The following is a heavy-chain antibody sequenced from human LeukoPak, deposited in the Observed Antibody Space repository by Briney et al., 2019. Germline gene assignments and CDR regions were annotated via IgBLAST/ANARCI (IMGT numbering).Heavy chain of an antibody. CDR3: TRGSLSGSSMDY. D-gene: IGHD1-26*01. Sequence: ASVRVSCKASGYTFTGYDINWVRQATGQGLEWMGWMNPNTGDTGYAQKFQGRVTMTRNSSIDTAYMELSGLRSEDTAVYYCTRGSLSGSSMDYWGQGTLLTVSS. CDR2: MNPNTGDT. CDR1: GYTFTGYD. V-gene: IGHV1-8*01. J-gene: IGHJ4*02.